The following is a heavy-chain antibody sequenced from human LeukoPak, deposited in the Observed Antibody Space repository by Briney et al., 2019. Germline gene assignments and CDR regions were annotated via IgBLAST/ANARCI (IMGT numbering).Heavy chain of an antibody. CDR2: IRYDGTNK. J-gene: IGHJ4*02. CDR1: GFTFSRFG. V-gene: IGHV3-30*02. Sequence: PGGSLRLSCAASGFTFSRFGMHWVRQAPGKGLQWVAFIRYDGTNKFYADSVKGRFTMSRDDPKNTLYLQMNSLSAEDTAVYYCAKSRGEQLYFRDSDYWGQGTLVTVAS. D-gene: IGHD1/OR15-1a*01. CDR3: AKSRGEQLYFRDSDY.